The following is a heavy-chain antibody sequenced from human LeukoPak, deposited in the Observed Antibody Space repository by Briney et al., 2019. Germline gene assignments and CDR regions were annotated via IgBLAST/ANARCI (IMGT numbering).Heavy chain of an antibody. D-gene: IGHD3-3*01. J-gene: IGHJ3*02. CDR2: INHSGST. CDR1: GGSFSGYY. Sequence: SETLSLTCAVYGGSFSGYYWSWIRQPPGKGLEWIGEINHSGSTNYNPSLKSRVTISVDTSKNQFSLKLSSVTAADTAVYFCARMDDFWSGSSAFDIWGQGTMVTVSS. CDR3: ARMDDFWSGSSAFDI. V-gene: IGHV4-34*01.